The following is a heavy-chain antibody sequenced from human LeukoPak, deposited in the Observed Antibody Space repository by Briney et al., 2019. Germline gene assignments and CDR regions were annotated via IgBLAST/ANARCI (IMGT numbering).Heavy chain of an antibody. Sequence: GGSLRLSCAASGFTFSSYAMHWVRQAPGKGLEWVAVISYDGSNKYYADSVKGRFTISRDNSKNTLYLQMSSLRAEDTAVYYCARDHNGSYWSYYGMDVWGQGTTVTVSS. CDR3: ARDHNGSYWSYYGMDV. D-gene: IGHD1-26*01. CDR2: ISYDGSNK. CDR1: GFTFSSYA. V-gene: IGHV3-30-3*01. J-gene: IGHJ6*02.